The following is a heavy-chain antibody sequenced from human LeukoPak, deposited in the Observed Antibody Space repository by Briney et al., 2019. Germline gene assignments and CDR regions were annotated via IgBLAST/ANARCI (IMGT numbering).Heavy chain of an antibody. CDR1: GFTFDDYA. J-gene: IGHJ4*02. CDR2: ISWNSGSI. CDR3: AKDRFSSVVPAASGLFDY. Sequence: GRSLRLSCAASGFTFDDYAMHWVRQAPGKGLEWVSGISWNSGSIVYADSVKGRFTISRDNAKNSLYLQMNSLRAEDTALYYCAKDRFSSVVPAASGLFDYWGQGTLVTVSS. V-gene: IGHV3-9*01. D-gene: IGHD2-2*01.